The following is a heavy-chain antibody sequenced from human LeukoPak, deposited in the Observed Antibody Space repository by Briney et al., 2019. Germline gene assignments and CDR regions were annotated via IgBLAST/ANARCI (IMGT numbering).Heavy chain of an antibody. CDR2: IYYSGST. D-gene: IGHD4-17*01. CDR3: ASPKVTTVTLFDY. Sequence: SETLSLTCTVSGGSISSSSYYWGWIRQPPGKGLEWIGSIYYSGSTYYNPSLKSRVTISVDTSKNQFSLKLSSVTAADTAVYYCASPKVTTVTLFDYWGQGTLVTVSS. V-gene: IGHV4-39*01. CDR1: GGSISSSSYY. J-gene: IGHJ4*02.